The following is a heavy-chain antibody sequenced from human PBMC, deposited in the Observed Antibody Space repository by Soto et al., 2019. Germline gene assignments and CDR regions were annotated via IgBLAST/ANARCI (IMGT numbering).Heavy chain of an antibody. CDR3: AKDRVDIVVVPAADYYYYGMDV. Sequence: GGSLRLSCAASGFTFSSYAMSWVRQAPGKGLEWVSAISGSGGSTYYADSVKGRFTISRDNSKNTLYLQMNSLRAEDTAVYYCAKDRVDIVVVPAADYYYYGMDVWGQGTTVTVSS. CDR1: GFTFSSYA. V-gene: IGHV3-23*01. D-gene: IGHD2-2*03. CDR2: ISGSGGST. J-gene: IGHJ6*02.